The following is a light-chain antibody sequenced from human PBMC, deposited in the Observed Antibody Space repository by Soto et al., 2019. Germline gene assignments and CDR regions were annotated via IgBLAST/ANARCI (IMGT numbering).Light chain of an antibody. Sequence: DIQMTQSPSSLSASVGDRVTITCRASQSISNYLNWYQQKPGKAPKLLIYAASSLQSGVPSRFSGSGSGTDFTLTISSLQPEDFATYSCQQSYTTLFPFGPGTNVHI. CDR1: QSISNY. CDR2: AAS. V-gene: IGKV1-39*01. J-gene: IGKJ3*01. CDR3: QQSYTTLFP.